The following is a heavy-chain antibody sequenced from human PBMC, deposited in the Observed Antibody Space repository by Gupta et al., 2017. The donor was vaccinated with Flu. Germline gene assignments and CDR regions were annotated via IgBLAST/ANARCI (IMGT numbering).Heavy chain of an antibody. CDR2: IYYSGST. Sequence: KGLEWIVSIYYSGSTYYHPSLQRRVTISVYTSKNQFSLKLSSVTAADTAVYYCARHLISRPYRIVVVMYPHTWVQGTLVTVSS. D-gene: IGHD3-22*01. V-gene: IGHV4-39*01. J-gene: IGHJ5*02. CDR3: ARHLISRPYRIVVVMYPHT.